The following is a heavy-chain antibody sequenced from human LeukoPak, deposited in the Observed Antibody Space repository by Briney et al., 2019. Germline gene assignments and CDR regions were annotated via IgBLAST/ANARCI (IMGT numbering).Heavy chain of an antibody. CDR3: TRDPYSGNYGNDYYYYMDV. Sequence: GGSLRLSCAASGFTFSSFNMNWVRQAPGKAMEWVSSITSSGTHIFYADSVRGRFTISRDNAKNSLYLQMDSLGPDDTAVYYCTRDPYSGNYGNDYYYYMDVWGKGTTVTVSS. J-gene: IGHJ6*03. D-gene: IGHD1-26*01. V-gene: IGHV3-21*01. CDR2: ITSSGTHI. CDR1: GFTFSSFN.